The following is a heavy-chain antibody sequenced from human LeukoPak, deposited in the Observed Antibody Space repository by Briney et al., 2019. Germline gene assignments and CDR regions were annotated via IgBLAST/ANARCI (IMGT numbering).Heavy chain of an antibody. CDR3: ARDPAYGDEPILNYFDH. Sequence: ASVKVSCKASGYTFTGYYMHWVRQAPGQGLEWMGWINPNSGGTNYAQKFQGWVTMTRDTSISTAYMELSRLRSDDTAVYYCARDPAYGDEPILNYFDHWGQGTLVTVSS. CDR1: GYTFTGYY. V-gene: IGHV1-2*04. D-gene: IGHD4-17*01. CDR2: INPNSGGT. J-gene: IGHJ4*01.